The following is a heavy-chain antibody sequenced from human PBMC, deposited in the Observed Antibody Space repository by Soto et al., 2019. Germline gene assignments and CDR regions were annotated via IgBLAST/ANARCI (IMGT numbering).Heavy chain of an antibody. CDR1: GFTFSDYY. V-gene: IGHV3-11*01. CDR2: ITGRGNTI. J-gene: IGHJ4*02. D-gene: IGHD4-4*01. CDR3: ARDLSNKGFDY. Sequence: GGALRPSCAASGFTFSDYYMNWIRQAPGRGLEWVSYITGRGNTIYYADSVKGRFTISRDNARNSLYLQMNSLRAEDTAFYYCARDLSNKGFDYWGQGTLVTVSS.